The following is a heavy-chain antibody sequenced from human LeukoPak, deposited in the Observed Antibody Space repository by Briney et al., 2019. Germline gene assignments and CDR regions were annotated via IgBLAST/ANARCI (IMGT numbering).Heavy chain of an antibody. D-gene: IGHD3-10*01. V-gene: IGHV3-9*01. CDR3: AAWRVRGVTPGY. Sequence: GRSLRLSCAASGFTFDDYAMHWVRQAPGKGLEWVSGISWNSGSIGYADSVKGRFTISRDNAKNSLYLQMNSLRAEDTALYYCAAWRVRGVTPGYWGQGTLVTVSS. J-gene: IGHJ4*02. CDR2: ISWNSGSI. CDR1: GFTFDDYA.